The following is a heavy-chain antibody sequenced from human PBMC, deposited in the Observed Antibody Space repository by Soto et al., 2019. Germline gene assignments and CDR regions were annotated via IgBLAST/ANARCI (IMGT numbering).Heavy chain of an antibody. J-gene: IGHJ4*01. CDR3: AKYRNTMKLVLIDY. CDR1: GFTFSSFA. Sequence: TGGSLRLSCAASGFTFSSFAMTWVRQTPGKGLEWVSTISGSGDSTYYADSVKGRFTISRDNSKNTLYLQMNSLRAEDTAVYYCAKYRNTMKLVLIDYWSHGTPVTVSS. CDR2: ISGSGDST. V-gene: IGHV3-23*01. D-gene: IGHD3-22*01.